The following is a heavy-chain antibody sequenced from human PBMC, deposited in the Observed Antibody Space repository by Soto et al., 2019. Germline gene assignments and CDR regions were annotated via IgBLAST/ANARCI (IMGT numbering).Heavy chain of an antibody. CDR1: GGSITSNDYY. CDR2: IRNSGST. V-gene: IGHV4-31*03. J-gene: IGHJ4*02. D-gene: IGHD2-21*02. CDR3: ARFPVDFGACTWYFGN. Sequence: QVQLQESGPGLVKPSQTLSLTCTVSGGSITSNDYYWSWIRQQPGQGLEWIGYIRNSGSTDYTHSLNTRFCLYVDTSLNQFSLTLGYVTAADTAVYYCARFPVDFGACTWYFGNCGQGTLVTVSS.